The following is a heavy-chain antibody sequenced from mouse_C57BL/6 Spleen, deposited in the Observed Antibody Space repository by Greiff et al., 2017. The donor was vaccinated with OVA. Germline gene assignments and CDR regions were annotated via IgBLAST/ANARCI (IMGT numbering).Heavy chain of an antibody. CDR1: GYTFTDYN. V-gene: IGHV1-22*01. CDR2: INPNNGGT. J-gene: IGHJ2*01. Sequence: VQLKQSGPELVKPGASVKMSCKASGYTFTDYNMHWVKQSHGKSLEWIGYINPNNGGTSYNQKFKGKATLTVNKSSSTAYMELRSLTSEDSAVYYWARSESYFYGRSYFDDWGQGTTLTVSS. CDR3: ARSESYFYGRSYFDD. D-gene: IGHD1-1*01.